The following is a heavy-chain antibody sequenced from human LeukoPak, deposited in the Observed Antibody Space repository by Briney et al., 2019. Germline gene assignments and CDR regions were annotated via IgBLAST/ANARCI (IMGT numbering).Heavy chain of an antibody. CDR1: GFTFDDYG. CDR3: ARASRRDGYDYNY. V-gene: IGHV3-20*04. J-gene: IGHJ4*02. CDR2: TNWNGGST. Sequence: PGGSLRLSCVASGFTFDDYGMGWVRQAPGKGLEWVSGTNWNGGSTGYAASVRGRFTISRDNAKKSLYLQMNSLRAEGAALYYCARASRRDGYDYNYWGQGTLVTVSP. D-gene: IGHD5-24*01.